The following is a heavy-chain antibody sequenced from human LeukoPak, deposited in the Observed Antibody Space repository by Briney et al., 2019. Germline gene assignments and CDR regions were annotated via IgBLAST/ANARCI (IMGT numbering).Heavy chain of an antibody. Sequence: GGSLRLSCAASGFTFSSYGMHWVRQAPGKGPEWVAVIWYDGSNKYYADSVKGRFTISRDNSKNTLYLQMNSLRAEDTAVYYCARDSGDVDYWGQGTLVTVSS. V-gene: IGHV3-33*01. CDR3: ARDSGDVDY. D-gene: IGHD1-26*01. CDR2: IWYDGSNK. J-gene: IGHJ4*02. CDR1: GFTFSSYG.